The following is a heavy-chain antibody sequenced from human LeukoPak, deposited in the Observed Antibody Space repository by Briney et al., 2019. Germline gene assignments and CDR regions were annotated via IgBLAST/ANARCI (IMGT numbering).Heavy chain of an antibody. CDR2: ISSSSSYI. Sequence: GGSLRLSCAASGFTFSSYSMNWVRQAPGKGLEWVSSISSSSSYIYYADSVKGRCTISRDNAKNSLYLQMNSLRAEDTAVYYCASAPRGMTPYYFDSWGPGTLVTVSS. CDR1: GFTFSSYS. CDR3: ASAPRGMTPYYFDS. D-gene: IGHD2-15*01. V-gene: IGHV3-21*01. J-gene: IGHJ4*02.